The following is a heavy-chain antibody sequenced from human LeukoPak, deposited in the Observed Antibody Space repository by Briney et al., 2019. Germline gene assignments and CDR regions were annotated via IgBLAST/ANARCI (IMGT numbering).Heavy chain of an antibody. Sequence: GGSLRLSCAASGFTFSSYWMHWVRHAPGKGLVWVSRINSDGSSTSYADSVKGRFTISRDNAKNTLYLQMNSLRAEDTAVYYCARDRIAVAGLGNWGQGTLVTVSS. J-gene: IGHJ4*02. CDR1: GFTFSSYW. D-gene: IGHD6-19*01. CDR2: INSDGSST. CDR3: ARDRIAVAGLGN. V-gene: IGHV3-74*01.